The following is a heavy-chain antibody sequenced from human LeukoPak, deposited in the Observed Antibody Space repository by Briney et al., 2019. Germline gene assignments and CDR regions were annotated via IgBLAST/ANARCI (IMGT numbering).Heavy chain of an antibody. V-gene: IGHV4-59*01. J-gene: IGHJ3*02. D-gene: IGHD2-21*02. CDR1: GGSITNYY. Sequence: SETLSLTCTVSGGSITNYYWNWIRQPPGKGLEWIGYVFYSGSTNYNPSLKSRVTISVDTSKNQSSLKLSSVTAADTAVYYCARDAVTYDAFDIWGQGTMVTVSS. CDR3: ARDAVTYDAFDI. CDR2: VFYSGST.